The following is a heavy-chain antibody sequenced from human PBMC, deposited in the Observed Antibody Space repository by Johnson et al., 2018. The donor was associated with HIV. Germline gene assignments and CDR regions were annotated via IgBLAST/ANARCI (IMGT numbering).Heavy chain of an antibody. J-gene: IGHJ3*02. CDR1: GFTFSSYA. CDR2: ISYDGSNK. D-gene: IGHD6-13*01. V-gene: IGHV3-30*14. Sequence: QVPLVESGGGVVQPGRSPRLSCAASGFTFSSYAMHWVRQAPGKGLEWVAVISYDGSNKYYADPVKGRFTISRDNSKNTLYLQMNSLRAEDTAMYYCARGYSSSSDDAFDIWGQGTLVTVSS. CDR3: ARGYSSSSDDAFDI.